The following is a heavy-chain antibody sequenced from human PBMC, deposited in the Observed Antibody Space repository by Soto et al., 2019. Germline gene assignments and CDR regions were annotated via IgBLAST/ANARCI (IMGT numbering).Heavy chain of an antibody. CDR3: AKGRGGSGSLSPRVDF. D-gene: IGHD3-10*01. V-gene: IGHV3-23*01. CDR2: ISGGGDTT. CDR1: DFTFNNYA. Sequence: EVQLLESGGGLVQPGGSMRLSFAASDFTFNNYAMTWVGQAPGKGLEWASAISGGGDTTSYADSVKGRFTVSRDGSKNTLYLQMSSLRAEDTALYYCAKGRGGSGSLSPRVDFCGQGTLVTVSS. J-gene: IGHJ4*02.